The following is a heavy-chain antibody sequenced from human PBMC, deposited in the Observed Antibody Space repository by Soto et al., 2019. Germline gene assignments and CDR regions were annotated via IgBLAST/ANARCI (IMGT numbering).Heavy chain of an antibody. D-gene: IGHD2-15*01. CDR1: GYTFTSYG. J-gene: IGHJ4*02. CDR3: ARSGCSGGSCYSYYFDY. CDR2: ISAYNGNT. Sequence: QVQLVQSGAEVKKPGASVKVSCKASGYTFTSYGISWVRQAPGQGLEWMGWISAYNGNTNYAQKLQGRVTMTTDTSTRTAYMERRSLRSDDTAVYYCARSGCSGGSCYSYYFDYWGQGTLVTVSS. V-gene: IGHV1-18*01.